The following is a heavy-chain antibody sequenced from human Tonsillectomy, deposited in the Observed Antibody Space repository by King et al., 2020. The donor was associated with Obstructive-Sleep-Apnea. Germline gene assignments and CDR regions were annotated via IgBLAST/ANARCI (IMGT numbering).Heavy chain of an antibody. CDR3: ARDGYYASSGYNPLDY. Sequence: QLVQSGGGVVQPGRSLRLSCAASGFTFSSYAMHWVRQAPGKGLEWVAVISYDGSNKYYADSVKGRFTISRDNSKNTLYLQMNSLRAEDTAVYYCARDGYYASSGYNPLDYWGQGTLVTVSS. D-gene: IGHD3-22*01. CDR1: GFTFSSYA. CDR2: ISYDGSNK. V-gene: IGHV3-30*04. J-gene: IGHJ4*02.